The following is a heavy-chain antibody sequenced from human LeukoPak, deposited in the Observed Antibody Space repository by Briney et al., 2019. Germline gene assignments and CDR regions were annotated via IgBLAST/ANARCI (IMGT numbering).Heavy chain of an antibody. CDR1: GFTFNSYA. CDR3: AKRGDGGHKSLEY. V-gene: IGHV3-23*01. J-gene: IGHJ4*02. Sequence: GGSLRLSCAAAGFTFNSYAMSWVRQAPGKGLEWVSTISSSGGSTYYADSVKDRFTISRDNSKNTLYLQMSSLKTEDTAVYYCAKRGDGGHKSLEYWGQGTLVIVSS. D-gene: IGHD3-16*01. CDR2: ISSSGGST.